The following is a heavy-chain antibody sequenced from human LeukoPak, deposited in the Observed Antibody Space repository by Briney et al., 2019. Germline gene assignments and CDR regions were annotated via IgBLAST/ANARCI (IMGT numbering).Heavy chain of an antibody. D-gene: IGHD4-17*01. CDR3: AREVTVTTIQAGAFDI. CDR2: IYYSGST. Sequence: PSETLSLTCTVSGGSISSGGYYWSWIRQHPGKGLEWIGYIYYSGSTYYNPSLKSRVTISVDTSKNQFSLKLSSVTAADTAVYYCAREVTVTTIQAGAFDIWGQGTMVTVSS. CDR1: GGSISSGGYY. J-gene: IGHJ3*02. V-gene: IGHV4-31*03.